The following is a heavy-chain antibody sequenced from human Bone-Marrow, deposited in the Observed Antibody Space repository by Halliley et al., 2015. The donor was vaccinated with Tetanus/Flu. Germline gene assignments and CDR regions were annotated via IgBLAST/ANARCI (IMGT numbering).Heavy chain of an antibody. J-gene: IGHJ6*02. CDR1: GYSFTTHW. Sequence: QLVQSGAEVKKPGESLKISCQASGYSFTTHWIGWVRQRHGKGLEWMAIIYPDDSDTRYSPSFQGPVTISADKSTSTAYLPWNGLKASDPAIYYCASPPYYDLDVWGQGTTVTV. CDR2: IYPDDSDT. CDR3: ASPPYYDLDV. V-gene: IGHV5-51*01.